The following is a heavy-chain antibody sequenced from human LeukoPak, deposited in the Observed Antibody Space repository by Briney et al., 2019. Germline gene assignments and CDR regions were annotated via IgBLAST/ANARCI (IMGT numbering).Heavy chain of an antibody. D-gene: IGHD6-19*01. Sequence: GGSLRLSCAASGFTFSDYYMSWIRQAPGKGLEWVANIKQDGSDKYYVDSVKGRFTISRDNARNSLYLQMNSLRAEDTAVYYCTLVQVAGVFDYWGQGTLVTVSS. V-gene: IGHV3-7*03. J-gene: IGHJ4*02. CDR3: TLVQVAGVFDY. CDR2: IKQDGSDK. CDR1: GFTFSDYY.